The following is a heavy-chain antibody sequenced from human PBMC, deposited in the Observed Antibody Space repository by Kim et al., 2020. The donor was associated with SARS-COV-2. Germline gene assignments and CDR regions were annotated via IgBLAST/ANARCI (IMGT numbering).Heavy chain of an antibody. J-gene: IGHJ4*02. Sequence: SETLSLTCAVYGGSFSGYYWSWIRQPPGKGLEWIGEINHSGSTNYNPSLKSRVTISVDTSKNQFSLKLSSVTAADTAVYYCAGGYSGYVLYWGQGTLVTVSS. CDR2: INHSGST. V-gene: IGHV4-34*01. D-gene: IGHD5-12*01. CDR1: GGSFSGYY. CDR3: AGGYSGYVLY.